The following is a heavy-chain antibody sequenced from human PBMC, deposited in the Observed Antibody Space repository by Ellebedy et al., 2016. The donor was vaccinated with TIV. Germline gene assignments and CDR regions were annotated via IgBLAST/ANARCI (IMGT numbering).Heavy chain of an antibody. D-gene: IGHD6-25*01. V-gene: IGHV3-49*04. J-gene: IGHJ6*02. CDR3: ARSGRMDV. Sequence: PGGSLRLSCTASGFTLRDYGVSRVRQAPGKGLERVGFFRGIPYGGTTEYAASVKGRFTISRDDSKGIAYLQMNSLKTENTAVYYCARSGRMDVWGQGTTVAVSS. CDR2: FRGIPYGGTT. CDR1: GFTLRDYG.